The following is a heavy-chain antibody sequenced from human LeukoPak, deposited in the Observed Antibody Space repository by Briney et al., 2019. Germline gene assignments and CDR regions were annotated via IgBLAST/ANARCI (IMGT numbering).Heavy chain of an antibody. Sequence: GGSLRLSCAVSGITLSNYGMSWVRQAPGKGLEWVAGISGSGGRTNYAASVKGRFTISRDNPKNTLYLQINSLRAEDTAVYYCASYDSSRTKDRWGQGTLVTVSS. J-gene: IGHJ4*02. CDR3: ASYDSSRTKDR. V-gene: IGHV3-23*01. CDR1: GITLSNYG. D-gene: IGHD3-22*01. CDR2: ISGSGGRT.